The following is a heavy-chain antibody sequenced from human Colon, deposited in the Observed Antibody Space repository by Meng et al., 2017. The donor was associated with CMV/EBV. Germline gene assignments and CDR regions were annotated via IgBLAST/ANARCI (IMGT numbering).Heavy chain of an antibody. V-gene: IGHV3-48*04. CDR1: GFTFSSYS. J-gene: IGHJ4*02. D-gene: IGHD1-7*01. Sequence: GESLKISCAASGFTFSSYSMNWVRQAPGKGLEWVSYISSSSSTIYYADSVKGRFTISRDNAKNSLYLQMNSLRAEDTTVYYRARDWLELSYWGQGTLVTVSS. CDR3: ARDWLELSY. CDR2: ISSSSSTI.